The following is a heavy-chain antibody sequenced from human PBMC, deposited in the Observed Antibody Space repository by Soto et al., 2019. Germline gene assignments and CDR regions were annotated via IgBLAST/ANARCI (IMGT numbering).Heavy chain of an antibody. V-gene: IGHV3-23*01. CDR1: GVTFSTYA. CDR3: AVGRHKTSGSNTWSDP. Sequence: EVQLLESGGGLVQPGGSLRLSCAASGVTFSTYAMNWVRQAPGKGLEWVSTISNTGGGTFYAGSVKGRFTISRDNSKNTLYLQMHSLRADDSAIYFCAVGRHKTSGSNTWSDPWGRGTQVTVSS. CDR2: ISNTGGGT. J-gene: IGHJ5*02. D-gene: IGHD3-22*01.